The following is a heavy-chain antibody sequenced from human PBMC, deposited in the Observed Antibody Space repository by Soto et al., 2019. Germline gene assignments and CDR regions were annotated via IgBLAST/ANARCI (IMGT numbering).Heavy chain of an antibody. D-gene: IGHD2-15*01. V-gene: IGHV1-3*01. CDR3: ARSSVVVVAAPDY. Sequence: ASVKVSCKASGYTFTSYAMHWVRQAPGQRLEWMGWINAGNGNTKYSQKFQGRVTITRDTSASTAYMELSSLRSEDTAVYYCARSSVVVVAAPDYWGQGTLVTVSS. CDR1: GYTFTSYA. CDR2: INAGNGNT. J-gene: IGHJ4*02.